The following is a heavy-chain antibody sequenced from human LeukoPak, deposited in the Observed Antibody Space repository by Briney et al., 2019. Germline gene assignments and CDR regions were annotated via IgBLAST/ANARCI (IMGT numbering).Heavy chain of an antibody. J-gene: IGHJ3*02. V-gene: IGHV4-59*01. Sequence: SETLSLTCTVSGGSISSYYWSWIRQPPGKGLEWIGYIYYSGSTNYNPSLKSRVTISVDTSKNQFSLKLSSVTAADTAVYYCARFTAPDNAFDIWGQGTMVTVSS. CDR3: ARFTAPDNAFDI. CDR1: GGSISSYY. CDR2: IYYSGST.